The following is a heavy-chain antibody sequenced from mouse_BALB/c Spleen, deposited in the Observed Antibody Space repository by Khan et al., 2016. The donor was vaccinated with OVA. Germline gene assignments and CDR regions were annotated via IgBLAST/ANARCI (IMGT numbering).Heavy chain of an antibody. CDR1: GYSFSTYY. CDR3: ARHGSTSWFAY. D-gene: IGHD1-1*01. Sequence: IQLVQSGPELMKPGASVKISCKASGYSFSTYYIHWVTLSHGKTLEWIGYIDPFNGGVTYNQKFKGKATLTIDKSSSTAYMHLTSLTPEDSAVYSCARHGSTSWFAYWGQGTLVTFSA. J-gene: IGHJ3*01. CDR2: IDPFNGGV. V-gene: IGHV1S135*01.